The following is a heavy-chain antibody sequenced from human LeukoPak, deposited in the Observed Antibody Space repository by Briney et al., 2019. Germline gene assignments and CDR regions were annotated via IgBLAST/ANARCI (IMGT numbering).Heavy chain of an antibody. J-gene: IGHJ4*02. V-gene: IGHV3-23*01. D-gene: IGHD6-13*01. CDR1: GFTFSSYA. CDR2: ISGSGDST. Sequence: GVSLRLSCAASGFTFSSYAMSWVRQAPGKGLEWVSAISGSGDSTYYVDSVKGRFTISRDNSKNTLYLQMNSLRAEGTAVYYCARDYSSSWYTQRLDYWGQGTLVTVSS. CDR3: ARDYSSSWYTQRLDY.